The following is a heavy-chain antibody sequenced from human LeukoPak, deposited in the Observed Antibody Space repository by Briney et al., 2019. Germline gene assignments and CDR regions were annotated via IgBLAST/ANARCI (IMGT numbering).Heavy chain of an antibody. D-gene: IGHD6-19*01. CDR1: GFTFSSYA. J-gene: IGHJ4*02. CDR3: AKVRYSSGWYENY. V-gene: IGHV3-23*01. CDR2: ISGSGGST. Sequence: GGSLRLSCAASGFTFSSYAMSWVRQAPGKGLEWVSAISGSGGSTYYADSVKGRFTISRDNSKNTLYLQMNSLRAEDTAVHYCAKVRYSSGWYENYWGQGTLVTVSS.